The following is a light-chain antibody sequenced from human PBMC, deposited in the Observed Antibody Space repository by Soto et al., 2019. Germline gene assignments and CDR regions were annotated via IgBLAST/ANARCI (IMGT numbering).Light chain of an antibody. CDR1: QSVSSSY. CDR3: QQYYSYPWE. CDR2: GAS. Sequence: EIVLTQSPGTLSLSPGERATLSCRASQSVSSSYLAWYQQKPGQAPRLLIYGASSRATGIPDRFSGSGSGTDFTLTISRLEPEDFATYYCQQYYSYPWEFGQGTKVEIK. V-gene: IGKV3-20*01. J-gene: IGKJ1*01.